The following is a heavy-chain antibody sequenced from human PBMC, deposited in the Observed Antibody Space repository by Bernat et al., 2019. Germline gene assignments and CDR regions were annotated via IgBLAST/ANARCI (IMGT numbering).Heavy chain of an antibody. J-gene: IGHJ6*02. Sequence: EVQLVESGGGLVQPGGSLRLSCAASGFTVSRNYMSWVRQAPGKGLEWVAFIYSGERTYYAESGEGRFTISRDNSKNTLCLQMNNLRAEDTAVYYCVRDGGSGTRVGRDDYYYYGMDVWGQGTTVTVSS. CDR1: GFTVSRNY. D-gene: IGHD1-7*01. CDR3: VRDGGSGTRVGRDDYYYYGMDV. V-gene: IGHV3-66*01. CDR2: IYSGERT.